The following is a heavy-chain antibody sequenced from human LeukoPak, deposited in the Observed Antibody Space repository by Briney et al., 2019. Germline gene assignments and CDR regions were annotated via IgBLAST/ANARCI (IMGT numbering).Heavy chain of an antibody. CDR1: GFTFSTYA. J-gene: IGHJ5*02. Sequence: GGSLRLSCAASGFTFSTYAMSWVRHSPGQGLQWVSAISVSGGGTYYADSVKGRFTISRDNSKNTLYLQMNSLRAEDTAVYFCARGPGSSWFDPWGQGALVTVSS. CDR2: ISVSGGGT. CDR3: ARGPGSSWFDP. V-gene: IGHV3-23*01. D-gene: IGHD3-10*01.